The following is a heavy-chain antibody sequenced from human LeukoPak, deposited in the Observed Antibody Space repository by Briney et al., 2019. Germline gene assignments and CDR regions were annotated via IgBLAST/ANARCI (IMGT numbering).Heavy chain of an antibody. Sequence: GGSLRLSCAASGFTFSSYSMNWVRQAPGKGLEWVSSISSSSSYIYYADSVKGRFTISRDNAKNSLYLQMNSLRAEDTAVYYCARDRNYDYVWGSYRYGPIDYWGQGTLVTVSS. CDR1: GFTFSSYS. J-gene: IGHJ4*02. CDR2: ISSSSSYI. CDR3: ARDRNYDYVWGSYRYGPIDY. V-gene: IGHV3-21*01. D-gene: IGHD3-16*02.